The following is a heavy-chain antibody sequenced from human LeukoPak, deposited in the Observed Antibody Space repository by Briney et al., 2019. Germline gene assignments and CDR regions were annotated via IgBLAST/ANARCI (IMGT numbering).Heavy chain of an antibody. V-gene: IGHV4-38-2*02. CDR2: IYLSGST. Sequence: ASEALSLTCRVSGYSVSSGYYWGWIRQPPGKGLEWIGSIYLSGSTYYNPSLKSRVTISVDTSKNQFSLKLSSVTAADTAVYYCARLAWGRLDYWGQGTLVTVSS. J-gene: IGHJ4*02. CDR3: ARLAWGRLDY. CDR1: GYSVSSGYY. D-gene: IGHD7-27*01.